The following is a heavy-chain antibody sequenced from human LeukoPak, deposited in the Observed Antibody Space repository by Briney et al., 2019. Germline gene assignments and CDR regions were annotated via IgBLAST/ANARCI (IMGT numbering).Heavy chain of an antibody. CDR2: IKSKTDGGTT. Sequence: GGSLRLSCAASRFTLSNAWMSWVRQAPGKGLEWVGRIKSKTDGGTTDYAAPVKGRFTISRDDSKNTLYLQMNSLKTEDTAVYYCTTSPGYAYFDWPTVWYWGQGTLVTVSS. D-gene: IGHD3-9*01. V-gene: IGHV3-15*01. J-gene: IGHJ4*02. CDR1: RFTLSNAW. CDR3: TTSPGYAYFDWPTVWY.